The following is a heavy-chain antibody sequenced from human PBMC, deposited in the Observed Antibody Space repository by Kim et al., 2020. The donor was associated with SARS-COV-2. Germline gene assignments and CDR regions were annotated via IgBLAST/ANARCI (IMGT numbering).Heavy chain of an antibody. Sequence: GGSLRLSCAASGITFSNYAMSWVRQAPGKGLEWVSVISGSGGTTYYADSVKGRFTISRDNSKNTLYLQMNSLRAEDTAIYYCAKDFGGTTVADPVFDYWGQGTLVTVSS. J-gene: IGHJ4*02. CDR1: GITFSNYA. CDR3: AKDFGGTTVADPVFDY. CDR2: ISGSGGTT. V-gene: IGHV3-23*01. D-gene: IGHD6-19*01.